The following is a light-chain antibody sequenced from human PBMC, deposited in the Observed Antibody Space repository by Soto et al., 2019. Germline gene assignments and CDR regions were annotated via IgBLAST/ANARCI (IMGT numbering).Light chain of an antibody. V-gene: IGKV3-20*01. Sequence: IVLTQSPVTLSLSPCEIATLSCRASQSVSSSYLAWYQQKPGQAPRLLIYGASSRATGIPDRFSGSGSGTDFTLTISRLEPEDFAVYYCQQYGSSGTFGQGTKVDIK. CDR3: QQYGSSGT. CDR2: GAS. CDR1: QSVSSSY. J-gene: IGKJ1*01.